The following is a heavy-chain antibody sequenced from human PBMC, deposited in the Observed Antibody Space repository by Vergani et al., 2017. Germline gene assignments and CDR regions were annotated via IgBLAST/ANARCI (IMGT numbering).Heavy chain of an antibody. J-gene: IGHJ6*02. D-gene: IGHD3-10*01. CDR3: ARDSEVNSYYGMDV. CDR1: GYTFTSYA. V-gene: IGHV1-69*04. CDR2: IIPILGIA. Sequence: QVQLVQSGAEVKKPGASVKVSCKASGYTFTSYAMHWVRQAPGQRLEWMGRIIPILGIANYAQKFQGRVTITADKSTSTAYMELSSLRSEDTAVYYCARDSEVNSYYGMDVWGQGTTVTVSS.